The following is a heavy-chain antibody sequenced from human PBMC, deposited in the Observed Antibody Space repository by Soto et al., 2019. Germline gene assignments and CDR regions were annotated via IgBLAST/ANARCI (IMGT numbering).Heavy chain of an antibody. J-gene: IGHJ4*02. CDR3: AKEGALGLCYFDY. CDR1: GFTFSTYV. CDR2: IGGGGSST. D-gene: IGHD3-10*01. Sequence: EVQLLDSGGGLVQPGGSLRLSCAASGFTFSTYVMSWVRQAPGKGPEWVSTIGGGGSSTYYADSVKGRFTISRDNSKNTLYLQMNSLRPEDTAVYYCAKEGALGLCYFDYWGQGTLVTVSS. V-gene: IGHV3-23*01.